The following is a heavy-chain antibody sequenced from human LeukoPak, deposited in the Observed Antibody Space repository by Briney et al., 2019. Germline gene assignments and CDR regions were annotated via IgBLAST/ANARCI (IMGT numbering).Heavy chain of an antibody. D-gene: IGHD3-10*01. Sequence: GRSLRLSCAASGFTFDDYAMHWVRQALGKGLEWVSGISWNSGSIGYAGSVKGRFTISRDNAKNSLYLQMNSLRAEDTALYYCAKDPHEGPGINGAFDIWGQGTMVTVSS. V-gene: IGHV3-9*01. J-gene: IGHJ3*02. CDR1: GFTFDDYA. CDR2: ISWNSGSI. CDR3: AKDPHEGPGINGAFDI.